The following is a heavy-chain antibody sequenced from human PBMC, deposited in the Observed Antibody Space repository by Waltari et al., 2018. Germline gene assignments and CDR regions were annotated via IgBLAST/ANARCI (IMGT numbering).Heavy chain of an antibody. J-gene: IGHJ4*02. CDR1: GYSISSGYY. CDR2: IYHSGST. Sequence: QVQLQESGPGLVKPSETLSLTCAVSGYSISSGYYWGWIRQPPGKGLEWIGSIYHSGSTYYNPYLKSRVTISVDTSKNQFSLKLSSVTAADTAVYYCARQGIVATIPRYWGQGTLVTVSS. V-gene: IGHV4-38-2*01. CDR3: ARQGIVATIPRY. D-gene: IGHD5-12*01.